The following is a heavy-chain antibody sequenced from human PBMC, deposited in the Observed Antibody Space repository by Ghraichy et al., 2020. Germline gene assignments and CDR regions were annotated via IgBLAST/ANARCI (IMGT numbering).Heavy chain of an antibody. CDR3: ARVSIGEYSYYFDY. V-gene: IGHV4-30-2*01. J-gene: IGHJ4*02. D-gene: IGHD3-10*01. Sequence: SQTLSLTCAVSGGSISSGGYSWSWIRQPPGKGLEWIGYIYHSGSTYYNPSLKSRVTISVDRSKNQFSLKLSSVTAADTAVYYCARVSIGEYSYYFDYWGQGTLVTVSS. CDR1: GGSISSGGYS. CDR2: IYHSGST.